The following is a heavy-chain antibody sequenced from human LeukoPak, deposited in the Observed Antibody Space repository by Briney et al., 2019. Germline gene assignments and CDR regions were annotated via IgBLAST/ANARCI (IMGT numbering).Heavy chain of an antibody. Sequence: ASVKVSFKASGYTFTSYDSNGVRQATGQGREWMGWMNPNSGNTGYDKKSQDRVNIHRNTSIRTAYMELSSLRYEDTAVYYCARGGPSGAYYYYYYMDVWGKGTTVTVSS. J-gene: IGHJ6*03. CDR3: ARGGPSGAYYYYYYMDV. V-gene: IGHV1-8*01. CDR2: MNPNSGNT. D-gene: IGHD5-12*01. CDR1: GYTFTSYD.